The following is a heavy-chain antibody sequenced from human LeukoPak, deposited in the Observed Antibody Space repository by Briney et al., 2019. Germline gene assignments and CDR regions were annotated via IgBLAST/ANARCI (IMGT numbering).Heavy chain of an antibody. Sequence: ASVKVSCKASGYTFTSDDINWVRQATGQGLGWMGWMNPNSGKTGYAQKFQGRVPMTRNTFISTAYIELGSLRSEDTGVDYWARSLITMVRVVIGYWGQGTLVTVPS. V-gene: IGHV1-8*01. CDR2: MNPNSGKT. J-gene: IGHJ4*02. D-gene: IGHD3-10*01. CDR1: GYTFTSDD. CDR3: ARSLITMVRVVIGY.